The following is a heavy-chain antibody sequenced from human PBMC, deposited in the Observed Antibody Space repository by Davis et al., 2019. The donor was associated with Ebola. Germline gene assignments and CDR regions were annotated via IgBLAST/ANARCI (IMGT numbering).Heavy chain of an antibody. V-gene: IGHV3-33*06. CDR1: GFTFSNSG. Sequence: GESLKISCEASGFTFSNSGMHWVRQAPGRGLEWVAVIWSDGNYILNADSVRGRFTISRDNSKNTLYLQMNSLRAEDTAVYYCAKEDGVAVVGTDYWGQGTLVTVSS. CDR2: IWSDGNYI. D-gene: IGHD6-19*01. CDR3: AKEDGVAVVGTDY. J-gene: IGHJ4*02.